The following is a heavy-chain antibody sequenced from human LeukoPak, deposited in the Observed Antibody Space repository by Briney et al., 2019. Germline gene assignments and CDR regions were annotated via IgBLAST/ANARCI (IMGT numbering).Heavy chain of an antibody. CDR3: AKSNGYGLVDI. Sequence: KPSETLSLTCTVSGNSISSGYYWGWIRQPPGKGLEWIGNIFYSGSTYYSPSLRSRVTISLDTSRNQFSLKLNSVTAADTAVYYCAKSNGYGLVDIWGQGTMVTVSS. J-gene: IGHJ3*02. D-gene: IGHD3-10*01. CDR1: GNSISSGYY. CDR2: IFYSGST. V-gene: IGHV4-38-2*02.